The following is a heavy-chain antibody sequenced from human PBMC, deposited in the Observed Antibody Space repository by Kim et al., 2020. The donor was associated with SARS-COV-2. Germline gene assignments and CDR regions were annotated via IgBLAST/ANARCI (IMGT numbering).Heavy chain of an antibody. V-gene: IGHV1-69*13. CDR1: GGTFSSYA. CDR3: ARDRAEGSGSYYNRPADRRYGMDV. D-gene: IGHD3-10*01. Sequence: SVKVSCKASGGTFSSYAISWVRQAPGQGLEWMGGIIPIFGTANYAQKFQGRVTITADESTSTAYMELSSLRSEDTAVYYCARDRAEGSGSYYNRPADRRYGMDVWGQGTTVTVSS. CDR2: IIPIFGTA. J-gene: IGHJ6*02.